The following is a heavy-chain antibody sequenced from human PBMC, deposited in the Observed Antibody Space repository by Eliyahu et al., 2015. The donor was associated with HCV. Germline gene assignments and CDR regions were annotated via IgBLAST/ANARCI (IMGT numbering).Heavy chain of an antibody. J-gene: IGHJ4*02. CDR2: INHSGST. D-gene: IGHD1-26*01. CDR3: ARRGLRFRELLDY. CDR1: GGSFSGYY. V-gene: IGHV4-34*01. Sequence: QVQLQQWGAGLLKPSETLSLTCAVYGGSFSGYYWSWIRQPPGKGLEWIGEINHSGSTNYNPSLKSRVTISVDTSKNQFSLKLSSVTAADTAVYYCARRGLRFRELLDYWGQGTLVTVSS.